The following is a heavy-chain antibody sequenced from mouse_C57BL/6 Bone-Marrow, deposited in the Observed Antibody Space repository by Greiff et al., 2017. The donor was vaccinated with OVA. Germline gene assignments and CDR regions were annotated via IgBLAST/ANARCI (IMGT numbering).Heavy chain of an antibody. J-gene: IGHJ4*01. CDR2: IRSKSNNYAT. D-gene: IGHD1-1*01. V-gene: IGHV10-1*01. Sequence: HLLYSGGGLVQPKGSLKLSCAASGFSFNTYAMNWVRQAPGKGLEWVARIRSKSNNYATYYADSVKDRFTISRDDSESMLYLQMNNLKTEDTAMYYCVRQTDYYGSSYLDDWGQGTSVTVSS. CDR3: VRQTDYYGSSYLDD. CDR1: GFSFNTYA.